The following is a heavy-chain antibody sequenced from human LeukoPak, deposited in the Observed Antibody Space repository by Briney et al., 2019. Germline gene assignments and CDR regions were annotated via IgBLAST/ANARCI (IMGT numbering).Heavy chain of an antibody. CDR1: GGSFSGYY. CDR3: ARAASGWYVV. CDR2: INHSGST. Sequence: SETLSLTCAVYGGSFSGYYWSWIRQPPGKGLEWIGEINHSGSTNYNPSLKSRVTISVDTSKNQFSLKLSSVTAADTAVYYCARAASGWYVVWGQGTLVTVSS. D-gene: IGHD6-19*01. J-gene: IGHJ4*02. V-gene: IGHV4-34*01.